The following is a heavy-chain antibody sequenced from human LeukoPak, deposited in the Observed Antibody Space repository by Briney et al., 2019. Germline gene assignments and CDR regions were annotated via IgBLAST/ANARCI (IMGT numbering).Heavy chain of an antibody. CDR3: ARADDSSGYFLDY. CDR2: IIPILGIA. V-gene: IGHV1-69*04. CDR1: GGTFSGYA. D-gene: IGHD3-22*01. Sequence: GASVKVSCKASGGTFSGYAISWVRQAPGQGLEWMGRIIPILGIANYAQKFQGRVTITADKSTSTAYMELSSLRSEDTAVYYCARADDSSGYFLDYWGQGTLVTVSS. J-gene: IGHJ4*02.